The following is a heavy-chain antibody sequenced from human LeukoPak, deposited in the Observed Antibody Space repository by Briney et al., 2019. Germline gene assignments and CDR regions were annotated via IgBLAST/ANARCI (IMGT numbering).Heavy chain of an antibody. V-gene: IGHV1-2*02. CDR3: AREAYYDFWSGYVNYFDY. Sequence: ASVKVSCKASGYTFTGYYMHWVRQAPGQGLEWMGWINPNSGGTNYAQKFQGRVTMTRDTSISTAYMELSRLRSDDTAVYYCAREAYYDFWSGYVNYFDYWGQGTLVTVSS. CDR1: GYTFTGYY. D-gene: IGHD3-3*01. J-gene: IGHJ4*02. CDR2: INPNSGGT.